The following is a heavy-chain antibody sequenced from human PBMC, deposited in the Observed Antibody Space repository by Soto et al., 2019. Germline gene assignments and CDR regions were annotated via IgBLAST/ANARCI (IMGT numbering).Heavy chain of an antibody. Sequence: PGGSLRLSCAASGFTFSSYGMHWVRQAPGKGLEWVAVIWYDGSNKYYADSVKGRFTISRDNSKNTLYLQMNSLRAEDTAVYYCARGRSSSWYFDYWGQGTLVTVSS. CDR2: IWYDGSNK. D-gene: IGHD6-13*01. V-gene: IGHV3-33*01. CDR3: ARGRSSSWYFDY. J-gene: IGHJ4*02. CDR1: GFTFSSYG.